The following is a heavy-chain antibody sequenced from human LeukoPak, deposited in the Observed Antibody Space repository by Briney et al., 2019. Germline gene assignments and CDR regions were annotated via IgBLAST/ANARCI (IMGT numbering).Heavy chain of an antibody. V-gene: IGHV3-30-3*01. D-gene: IGHD5-12*01. J-gene: IGHJ4*02. CDR2: ISYDGSNK. CDR3: AKEDYDYLSNFDY. CDR1: GFTFSSYA. Sequence: GGSLRLSCAASGFTFSSYAMHWVRQAPGKGLEWVAVISYDGSNKYYADSVKGRFTISRDNSKNTLYLQMNSLRAEDTAVYYCAKEDYDYLSNFDYWGQGTLVTVSS.